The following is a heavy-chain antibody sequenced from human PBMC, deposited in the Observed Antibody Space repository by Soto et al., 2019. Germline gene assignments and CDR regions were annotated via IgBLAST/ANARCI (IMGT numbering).Heavy chain of an antibody. CDR2: ISSSSSTI. D-gene: IGHD3-3*01. V-gene: IGHV3-48*02. Sequence: GGSLRLSCSASGFTFCSYSMNWVRQAPGKGLEWVSYISSSSSTIYYADSEKGRFTISRDNAKNSLYLQMNSLRDEDTAVYYCARDGGDFWSGLIRYYYGMDVWGQGTTVTVSS. CDR1: GFTFCSYS. CDR3: ARDGGDFWSGLIRYYYGMDV. J-gene: IGHJ6*02.